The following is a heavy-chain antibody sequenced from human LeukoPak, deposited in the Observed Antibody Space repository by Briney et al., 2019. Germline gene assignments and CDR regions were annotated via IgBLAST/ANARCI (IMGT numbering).Heavy chain of an antibody. Sequence: SETLSLTCTVSVGSISSGSYYWSWIRQPAGKGLEWIGRIYTSGSTNYNPSLKSRVTISVDTSKNQFSLKMTSVTAADTAVYYCARAIGPDTAMVNWGQGTMVTVSP. CDR3: ARAIGPDTAMVN. CDR2: IYTSGST. V-gene: IGHV4-61*02. D-gene: IGHD5-18*01. J-gene: IGHJ4*02. CDR1: VGSISSGSYY.